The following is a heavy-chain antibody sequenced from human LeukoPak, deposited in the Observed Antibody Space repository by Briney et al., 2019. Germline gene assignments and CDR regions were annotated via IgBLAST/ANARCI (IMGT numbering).Heavy chain of an antibody. D-gene: IGHD3-22*01. Sequence: SETLTLTCTVSGGTISNHYWHWIRQAPGKGLEWIGFVYYSGRTRYNPSRRSRLTMSVDTSENDFSLKLTSVTAADTAVYYCARLLDNDNSGDPDTFDIWGQGTVVTVSS. J-gene: IGHJ3*02. CDR1: GGTISNHY. CDR2: VYYSGRT. V-gene: IGHV4-59*11. CDR3: ARLLDNDNSGDPDTFDI.